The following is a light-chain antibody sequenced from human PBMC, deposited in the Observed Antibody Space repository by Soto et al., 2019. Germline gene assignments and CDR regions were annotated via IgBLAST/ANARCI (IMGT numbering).Light chain of an antibody. J-gene: IGLJ2*01. CDR3: SSYTSSSTLVV. Sequence: QSALTQPASVSGSPGQSITISCTGTSSDVGGYNYVSWYQQHPGKAPKLMIYDVSNRPSGVSNRFSRSKSGNTASLTISGLQAGEEADYYCSSYTSSSTLVVFGGGTKLTVI. CDR1: SSDVGGYNY. V-gene: IGLV2-14*01. CDR2: DVS.